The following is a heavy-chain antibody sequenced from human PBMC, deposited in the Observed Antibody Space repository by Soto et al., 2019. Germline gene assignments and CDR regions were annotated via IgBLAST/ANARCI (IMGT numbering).Heavy chain of an antibody. CDR1: GFTFSDAW. J-gene: IGHJ4*02. Sequence: GGSLRLSCAASGFTFSDAWMNWVRQAPGKGLEWVGRIKSKTDGGTTDYAAPVKGRFTISRDDSKNTLYLQMNSLKTEDTAVYYCTTRTYYYGSGSYYPENQFDYWGQGTLVTVSS. CDR3: TTRTYYYGSGSYYPENQFDY. CDR2: IKSKTDGGTT. V-gene: IGHV3-15*07. D-gene: IGHD3-10*01.